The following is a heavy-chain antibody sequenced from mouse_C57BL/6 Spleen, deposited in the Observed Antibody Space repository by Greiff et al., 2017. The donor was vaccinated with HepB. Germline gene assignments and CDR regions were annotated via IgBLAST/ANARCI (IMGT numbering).Heavy chain of an antibody. V-gene: IGHV3-6*01. CDR2: ISYDGSN. Sequence: EVQLVESGPGLVKPSQSLSLTCSVTGYSITSGYYWNWIRQFPGNKLEWMGYISYDGSNNYNPSLKNRISITRDTSKNQFFLKLNSVTTEDTATYYCARDGGYAMDYWGQGTSVTVSS. CDR3: ARDGGYAMDY. J-gene: IGHJ4*01. CDR1: GYSITSGYY.